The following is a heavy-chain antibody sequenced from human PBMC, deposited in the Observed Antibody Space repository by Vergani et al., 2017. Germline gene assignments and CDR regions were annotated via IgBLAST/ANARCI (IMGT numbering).Heavy chain of an antibody. CDR3: ASRIGT. D-gene: IGHD1-26*01. V-gene: IGHV4-34*11. Sequence: QVQLQQWGAGLLKPSETLSLTCAVYGGSFSGYYWSWIRQPPGKGLEWIGYIYYSGSTNYNPSLKSRVTISVDTSKNQFSLKLSSVTAADTAVYYCASRIGTWGQGTLVTVSS. CDR1: GGSFSGYY. J-gene: IGHJ5*02. CDR2: IYYSGST.